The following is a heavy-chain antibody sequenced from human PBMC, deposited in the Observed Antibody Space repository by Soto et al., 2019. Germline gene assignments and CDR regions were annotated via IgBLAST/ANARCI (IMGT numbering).Heavy chain of an antibody. Sequence: GGSLRLACRVYGFGVSSNYIGWVRQAPGKGMEWVCLVHSDGSTYFADSVRGRFTIFRDNSKNTLYLQLTSLRAEATAVYYCNLRGYASSFDIRGQAAIGTVSS. CDR2: VHSDGST. D-gene: IGHD3-22*01. CDR3: NLRGYASSFDI. J-gene: IGHJ3*02. V-gene: IGHV3-53*01. CDR1: GFGVSSNY.